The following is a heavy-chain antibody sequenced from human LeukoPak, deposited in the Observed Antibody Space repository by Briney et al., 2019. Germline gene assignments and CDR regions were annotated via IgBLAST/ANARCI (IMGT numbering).Heavy chain of an antibody. Sequence: GGSLRLSCAASGFTVSSNYMSWVRQAPGKGLEWVSLISWDGGSTYYADSVKGRFTVSRDNSKNSLYLQMNSLRTEDTALYYCAKEHLRGCFDYWGQGTLVTVSS. D-gene: IGHD3-10*01. V-gene: IGHV3-43*01. CDR3: AKEHLRGCFDY. CDR1: GFTVSSNY. CDR2: ISWDGGST. J-gene: IGHJ4*02.